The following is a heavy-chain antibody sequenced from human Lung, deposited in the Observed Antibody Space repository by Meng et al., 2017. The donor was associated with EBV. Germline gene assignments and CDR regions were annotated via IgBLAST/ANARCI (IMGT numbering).Heavy chain of an antibody. CDR1: GGSISSGDYY. CDR3: ARDRKHYGERGWFDP. J-gene: IGHJ5*02. D-gene: IGHD4-17*01. V-gene: IGHV4-30-4*01. Sequence: QESGPGLASPPQTLSPTCTCPGGSISSGDYYWSWIRQPPGKGLEWIGYIYYSGSTYSNASLKSRVTISIDRSKNQFSLKLSSVTAADTAVYYCARDRKHYGERGWFDPWGQGTLVTVSS. CDR2: IYYSGST.